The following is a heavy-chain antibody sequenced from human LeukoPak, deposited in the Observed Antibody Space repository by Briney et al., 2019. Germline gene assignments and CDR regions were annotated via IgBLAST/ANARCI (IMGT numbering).Heavy chain of an antibody. CDR1: GGSISTYY. J-gene: IGHJ4*02. V-gene: IGHV4-59*12. CDR2: IYYTGST. CDR3: AKGDYFDS. Sequence: PSETLSLTCTVSGGSISTYYWSWTRQPPGKGLENIGYIYYTGSTNYNPSLKSRVTISVDTSKNQFSLQLNSVTPEDTAVYFCAKGDYFDSWGQGTLVTVSS.